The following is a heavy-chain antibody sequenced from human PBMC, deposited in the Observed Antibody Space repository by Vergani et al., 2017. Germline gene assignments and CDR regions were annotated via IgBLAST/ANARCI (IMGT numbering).Heavy chain of an antibody. Sequence: QVQLVQSGAEVKKPGASVKVSCKASGYTFTSYGISWVRQAPGHGLEWMGWISAYNGNTDYAQKLQGRVTMTTDTSTSTAYMELRSLRSDDTAVYYCAGDGGSCYFCDDYYYGMDVWGQGTTVTVSS. CDR2: ISAYNGNT. CDR3: AGDGGSCYFCDDYYYGMDV. CDR1: GYTFTSYG. J-gene: IGHJ6*02. V-gene: IGHV1-18*04. D-gene: IGHD2-15*01.